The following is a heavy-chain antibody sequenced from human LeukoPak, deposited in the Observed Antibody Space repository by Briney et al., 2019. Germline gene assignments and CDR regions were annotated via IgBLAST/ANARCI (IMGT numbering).Heavy chain of an antibody. CDR3: AKAKYYETHPPDY. V-gene: IGHV3-23*01. Sequence: GGSLRLSCAASGFTFSSYAMSRVRQAPGKGLEWVSAISGSGGSTYYADSVKGRFTISRDNSKNTLYLQMNSLRAEDTAVYYCAKAKYYETHPPDYWGQGTLVTVSS. CDR2: ISGSGGST. D-gene: IGHD3-16*01. J-gene: IGHJ4*02. CDR1: GFTFSSYA.